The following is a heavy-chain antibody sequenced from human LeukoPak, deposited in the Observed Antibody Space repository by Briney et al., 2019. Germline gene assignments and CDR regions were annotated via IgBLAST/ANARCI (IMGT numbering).Heavy chain of an antibody. CDR2: IIPIFGTA. J-gene: IGHJ4*02. CDR1: GYTFSDYV. CDR3: ATQDYDFWSGYYTPQYYFDY. Sequence: ASVKVSCKASGYTFSDYVIHWVRQAPGQGLEWMGGIIPIFGTANYAQKFQGRATITTDESTSTAYMELSSLRSEDTAVYYCATQDYDFWSGYYTPQYYFDYWGQGTLVTVSS. D-gene: IGHD3-3*01. V-gene: IGHV1-69*05.